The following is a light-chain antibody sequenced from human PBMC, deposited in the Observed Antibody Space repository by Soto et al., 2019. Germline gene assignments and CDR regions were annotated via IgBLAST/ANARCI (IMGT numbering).Light chain of an antibody. CDR2: EVN. CDR3: TSYAGGNNV. J-gene: IGLJ1*01. Sequence: QSALTQPPSASGSPGQSVTISCTGTSTDVGGYDYVSWYQQHPGKVPKLMIYEVNKRPSGVPDRFSGSKFGNTASLTVSGLQPEDEADYYCTSYAGGNNVFGTGTKLTVL. V-gene: IGLV2-8*01. CDR1: STDVGGYDY.